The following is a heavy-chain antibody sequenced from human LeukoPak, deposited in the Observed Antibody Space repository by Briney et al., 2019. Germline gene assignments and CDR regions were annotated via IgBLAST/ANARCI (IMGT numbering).Heavy chain of an antibody. Sequence: SETLSLTCTVSGGSITSYYWGWIRQPAGKGLEWIGRIHTSGNTDYNPSLQSRVTMSVDTSKNQFSLKVTSVTAADTAVYYCAREGSMTARPFVSIDYWGQGTLVTVSS. V-gene: IGHV4-4*07. CDR2: IHTSGNT. CDR1: GGSITSYY. CDR3: AREGSMTARPFVSIDY. D-gene: IGHD6-6*01. J-gene: IGHJ4*02.